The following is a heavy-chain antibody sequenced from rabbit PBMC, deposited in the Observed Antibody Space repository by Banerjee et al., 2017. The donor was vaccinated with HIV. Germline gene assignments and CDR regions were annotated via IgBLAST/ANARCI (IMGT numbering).Heavy chain of an antibody. D-gene: IGHD5-1*01. CDR3: ARDLFDGSDL. V-gene: IGHV1S40*01. CDR2: IYTGSGNT. Sequence: QSLEESGGDLVKPGASLTLTCKASGFDLSSYYDMCWVRQAPGKGLEWIGCIYTGSGNTDYASWAKGRVTISKTSSTTVTLQMTSLTVADTATYFCARDLFDGSDLWGQGTLVTVS. CDR1: GFDLSSYYD. J-gene: IGHJ3*01.